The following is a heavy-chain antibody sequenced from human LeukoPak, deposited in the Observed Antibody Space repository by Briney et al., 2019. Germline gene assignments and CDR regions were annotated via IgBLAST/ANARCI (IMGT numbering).Heavy chain of an antibody. V-gene: IGHV3-30-3*01. CDR3: ARDRIQWSPGDFDY. Sequence: GGSLRLSCAASGFTFSSYAMHWVRQAPGKGLEWVAVISYDGCNKYYADSVKGRFTISRDNSKNTLHLQMNSLRAEDTAVYYCARDRIQWSPGDFDYWGQGTLVTVSS. CDR2: ISYDGCNK. J-gene: IGHJ4*02. CDR1: GFTFSSYA. D-gene: IGHD2-15*01.